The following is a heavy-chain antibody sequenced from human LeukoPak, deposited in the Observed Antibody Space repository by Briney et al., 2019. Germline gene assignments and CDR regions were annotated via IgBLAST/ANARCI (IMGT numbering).Heavy chain of an antibody. V-gene: IGHV1-2*06. CDR3: ARELRITMVRGVMNY. CDR1: GYTFTGYY. D-gene: IGHD3-10*01. Sequence: ASVKVSCNASGYTFTGYYMHWVRQAPGQGLEWMGRINPNSGGTNYAQKFQGRVTMTRDTSISTAYMELSRLRSDDTAVYYCARELRITMVRGVMNYWGQGTLVTVSS. J-gene: IGHJ4*02. CDR2: INPNSGGT.